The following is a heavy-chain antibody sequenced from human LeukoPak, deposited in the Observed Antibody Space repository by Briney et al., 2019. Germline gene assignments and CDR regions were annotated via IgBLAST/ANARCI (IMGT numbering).Heavy chain of an antibody. CDR2: ISYDGSNK. V-gene: IGHV3-30*18. D-gene: IGHD2-15*01. Sequence: PGRSLRLSCAASGFTFSSYGMHWVRQAPGKGLEWVAVISYDGSNKYYADSVKGRFTISRDNSKNTLYLQMNSLRAEDTAVYYCAEGRGYCSGDSCYYFDYWGQGTLVTISS. CDR1: GFTFSSYG. CDR3: AEGRGYCSGDSCYYFDY. J-gene: IGHJ4*02.